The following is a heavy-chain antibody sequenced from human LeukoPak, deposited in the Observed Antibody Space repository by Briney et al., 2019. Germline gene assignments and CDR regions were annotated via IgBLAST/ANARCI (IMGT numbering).Heavy chain of an antibody. CDR2: IIPIFGTA. D-gene: IGHD3-22*01. J-gene: IGHJ6*02. CDR1: GGTFSSYA. Sequence: SVKVSCKASGGTFSSYAIRWVRQAPGQGLEWMGGIIPIFGTANYAQKFQGRVTITADESTSTAYMELSSLRSEDTAVYYCARYPVVVITNGMDVWGQGTTVTVSS. V-gene: IGHV1-69*13. CDR3: ARYPVVVITNGMDV.